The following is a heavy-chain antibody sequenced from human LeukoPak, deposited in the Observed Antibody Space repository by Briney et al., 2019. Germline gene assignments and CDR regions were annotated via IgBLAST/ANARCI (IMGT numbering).Heavy chain of an antibody. Sequence: GRSLRLSCAASGFIFSSYGMHWVRQAPGKGLEWVALIWFDGSNKYYADSVKGRFTISRDNSKNRLYLQMNSLRAEDTAVYYCASFKISGNYYKLPDYWGQGTLVTVSS. D-gene: IGHD3-10*01. J-gene: IGHJ4*02. CDR3: ASFKISGNYYKLPDY. CDR1: GFIFSSYG. CDR2: IWFDGSNK. V-gene: IGHV3-33*01.